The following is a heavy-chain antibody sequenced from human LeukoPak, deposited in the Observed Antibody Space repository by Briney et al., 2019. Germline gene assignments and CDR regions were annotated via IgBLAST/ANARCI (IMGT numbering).Heavy chain of an antibody. Sequence: SETLSLTCTVSGGSVSSGSYYWSWIRQPPGKGLVWIVYIYYSGSTNYNPSLKSRVTISVDTYKKQFSLKLSSVTAPDTAVNYCARSGRAVAGTYYWGQGTLVTVSS. V-gene: IGHV4-61*01. CDR1: GGSVSSGSYY. CDR2: IYYSGST. D-gene: IGHD6-19*01. J-gene: IGHJ4*02. CDR3: ARSGRAVAGTYY.